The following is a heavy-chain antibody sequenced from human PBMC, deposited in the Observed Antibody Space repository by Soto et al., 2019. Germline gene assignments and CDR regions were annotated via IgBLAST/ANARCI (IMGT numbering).Heavy chain of an antibody. CDR3: ARLGLLRYFDWLLLGAFDI. CDR1: GVSISSYY. Sequence: SETLSLTCTVAGVSISSYYWSWIRQPPGKGLEWIGYIYYSGSTNYNPSLKSRVTISVDTSKNQFSLKLSSVTAADTAVYYCARLGLLRYFDWLLLGAFDIWGQGTMVTVSS. J-gene: IGHJ3*02. D-gene: IGHD3-9*01. CDR2: IYYSGST. V-gene: IGHV4-59*08.